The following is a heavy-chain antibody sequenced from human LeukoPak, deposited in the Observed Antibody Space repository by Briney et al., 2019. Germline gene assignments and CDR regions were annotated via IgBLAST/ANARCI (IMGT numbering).Heavy chain of an antibody. CDR3: ARDRRGSGSYYPPARIYFDP. CDR1: GGSISSGDYY. CDR2: IYYSGTT. Sequence: PSQTLSLTCTVSGGSISSGDYYWSWLRQHPGKGLEWIGYIYYSGTTYYNSSLKSRVSISVDTSKTQFSLKLSSVTAADTAVYYCARDRRGSGSYYPPARIYFDPWGQGTLVTVSS. D-gene: IGHD3-10*01. V-gene: IGHV4-30-4*01. J-gene: IGHJ5*02.